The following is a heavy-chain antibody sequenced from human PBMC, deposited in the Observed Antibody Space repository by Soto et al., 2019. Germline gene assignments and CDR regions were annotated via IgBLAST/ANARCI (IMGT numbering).Heavy chain of an antibody. Sequence: ASGKVSCKVSGYTLSELSMHWVRQAPGKGLEWMGRFDPEDSQTIYAQKFQGRVTMTGDTSADTVYMELSSLRSEDTAIYYCTRDHYDSSGYYRFDYWGQGTPVTVSS. J-gene: IGHJ4*02. D-gene: IGHD3-22*01. CDR2: FDPEDSQT. CDR1: GYTLSELS. CDR3: TRDHYDSSGYYRFDY. V-gene: IGHV1-24*01.